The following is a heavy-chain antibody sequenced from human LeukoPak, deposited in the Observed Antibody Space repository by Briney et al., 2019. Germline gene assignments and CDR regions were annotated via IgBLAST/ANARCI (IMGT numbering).Heavy chain of an antibody. CDR1: GGSISSYY. D-gene: IGHD2-2*01. V-gene: IGHV4-4*09. J-gene: IGHJ5*02. CDR3: ARRYCSSTSCYGVNWFDP. Sequence: PSETLSLTCTVSGGSISSYYWSWIRQPPGKGLEWIGYIYTSGSTNYNPSLKSRVTIPVDTSKNQFSLKLSSVTAADTAVYYCARRYCSSTSCYGVNWFDPWGQGTLVTVSS. CDR2: IYTSGST.